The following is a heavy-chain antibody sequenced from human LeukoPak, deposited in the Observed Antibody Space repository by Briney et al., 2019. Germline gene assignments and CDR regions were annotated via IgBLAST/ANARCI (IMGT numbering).Heavy chain of an antibody. CDR1: GGTFSSYA. CDR3: ARWVSIGSSGYYVFDY. D-gene: IGHD3-22*01. V-gene: IGHV1-69*13. CDR2: IIPIFGTA. Sequence: SVKVSCKASGGTFSSYAISWVRQAPGQGLEWMGGIIPIFGTANYAQKFQGRVTITADESTSTAYMELSSLRSEDTAVYYCARWVSIGSSGYYVFDYWGQGTLVTVSS. J-gene: IGHJ4*02.